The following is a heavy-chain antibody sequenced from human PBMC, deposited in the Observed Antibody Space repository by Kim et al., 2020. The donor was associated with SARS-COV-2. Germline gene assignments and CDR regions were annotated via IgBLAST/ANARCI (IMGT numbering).Heavy chain of an antibody. CDR1: GFTFSDYW. CDR3: GRGXTLPPF. D-gene: IGHD1-26*01. Sequence: GGSLRLSCAASGFTFSDYWMTWVRQAPGKGLEWVANIKQDGSEKHYVDSVKGXFTISXXXAKTSLYLQMNXLRXEXXXXXXXGRGXTLPPFGGQGTXXT. J-gene: IGHJ4*02. CDR2: IKQDGSEK. V-gene: IGHV3-7*01.